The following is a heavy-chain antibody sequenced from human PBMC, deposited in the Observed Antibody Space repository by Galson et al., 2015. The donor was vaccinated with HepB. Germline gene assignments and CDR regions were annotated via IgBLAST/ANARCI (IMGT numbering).Heavy chain of an antibody. Sequence: SVKVSCKVSGYTLTGLSMHWVRQAPGKGLEWMGGFDPEDGETIYAQKFQGRVTMTEDTSTDTAYMELSSLRSEDTAVYYCATPYDSSGYGYYFDYWGQGTLVTVSS. CDR1: GYTLTGLS. D-gene: IGHD3-22*01. CDR2: FDPEDGET. CDR3: ATPYDSSGYGYYFDY. J-gene: IGHJ4*02. V-gene: IGHV1-24*01.